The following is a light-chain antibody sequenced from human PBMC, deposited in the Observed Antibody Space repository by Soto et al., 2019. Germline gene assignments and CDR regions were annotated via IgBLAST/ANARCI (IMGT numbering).Light chain of an antibody. V-gene: IGLV2-14*01. CDR1: SSDVGGYNY. CDR2: DVS. J-gene: IGLJ3*02. Sequence: QSVLTQPASVSGSPGQSINISCTGTSSDVGGYNYVSWYQQHPGKAPKLMIYDVSNRPSGVSNRFSGSKSGNTASLTISGLQAEDEADYYCSSYTSSSTLWVFGGGTKLTVL. CDR3: SSYTSSSTLWV.